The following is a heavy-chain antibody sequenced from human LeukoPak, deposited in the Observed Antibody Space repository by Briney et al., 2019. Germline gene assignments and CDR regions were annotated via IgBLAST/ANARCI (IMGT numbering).Heavy chain of an antibody. Sequence: SETLSLTCTVSGGSISSYYWSWIRQPPGKGLEWIGYTYTSGSTNYIPSLKSRVTISVDTSKNQFSLKLSSVTAADTAVYYCARGGDCSGGSCYWFDPWGQGTLVTVSS. CDR2: TYTSGST. J-gene: IGHJ5*02. D-gene: IGHD2-15*01. CDR1: GGSISSYY. V-gene: IGHV4-4*09. CDR3: ARGGDCSGGSCYWFDP.